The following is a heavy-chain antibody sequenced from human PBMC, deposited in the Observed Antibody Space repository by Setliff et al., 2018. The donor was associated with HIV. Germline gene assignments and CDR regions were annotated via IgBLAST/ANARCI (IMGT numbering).Heavy chain of an antibody. J-gene: IGHJ3*02. V-gene: IGHV3-7*01. CDR3: ASETITMIVVVRAFDI. Sequence: PGGSLRLSCAASGFTFSSYWMSWVRQAPGKGLEWVANIKQDGSEKYYVDSVKGRFTTSRDNAKNSLYLQMNSLRAEDTAVYYCASETITMIVVVRAFDIWGQGTMVTVSS. CDR2: IKQDGSEK. D-gene: IGHD3-22*01. CDR1: GFTFSSYW.